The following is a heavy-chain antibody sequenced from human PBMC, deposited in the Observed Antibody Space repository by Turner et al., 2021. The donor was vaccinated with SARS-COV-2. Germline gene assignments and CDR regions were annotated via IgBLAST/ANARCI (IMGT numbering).Heavy chain of an antibody. J-gene: IGHJ4*02. CDR2: IWNEGSNK. Sequence: QVPLVESGGGVVPPGGSLTLSCAASGFSFSSYAMHWVRQSPERGLEWVAMIWNEGSNKYYANSVKSRFTVSRYNTQNTLFLHMSALGVDDTAVYHCARAFGSGSFLLGYWGQGTQVTVS. CDR3: ARAFGSGSFLLGY. V-gene: IGHV3-33*01. D-gene: IGHD3-10*01. CDR1: GFSFSSYA.